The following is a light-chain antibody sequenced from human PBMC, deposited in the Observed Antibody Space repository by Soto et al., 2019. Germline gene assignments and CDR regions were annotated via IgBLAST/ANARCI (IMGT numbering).Light chain of an antibody. V-gene: IGKV3-15*01. Sequence: DIVMTQSPATLSVSPGERATLSCRASQSLSSNLAWYQQKPGQAPRLLIYAASTRATGIPARFSGSGSGTEFTLTISSLQSEDFAVYYCQQYNNWPRTFGQGTKVDIK. CDR1: QSLSSN. CDR2: AAS. J-gene: IGKJ1*01. CDR3: QQYNNWPRT.